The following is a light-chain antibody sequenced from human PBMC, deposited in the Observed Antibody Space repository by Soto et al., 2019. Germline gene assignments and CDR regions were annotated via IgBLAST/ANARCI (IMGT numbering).Light chain of an antibody. CDR2: AAS. CDR3: QQSYSTVALT. V-gene: IGKV1-39*01. CDR1: QNINNY. Sequence: DIQMTQSPSSLSASVGDRVTITCRASQNINNYLNWYQQKSGRAPKLLINAASSLQSGVPSRLSGSGSGTDFTLTINGLQPEDFATYYCQQSYSTVALTFGGGTKVEIK. J-gene: IGKJ4*01.